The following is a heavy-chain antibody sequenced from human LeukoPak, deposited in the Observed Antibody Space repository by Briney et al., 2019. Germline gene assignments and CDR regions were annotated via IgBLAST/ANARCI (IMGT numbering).Heavy chain of an antibody. CDR3: ARHQGVPDFYWYFDP. J-gene: IGHJ2*01. CDR1: GYRFSTYW. V-gene: IGHV5-51*01. D-gene: IGHD3-3*01. CDR2: IHSGDSNT. Sequence: GESLKISCVGSGYRFSTYWIAWARQMPGKGLEWMGIIHSGDSNTVYSPSFQGQVTISVDKSISTAYLQWSSLKASDTAMYYCARHQGVPDFYWYFDPWGRGTLLTVSS.